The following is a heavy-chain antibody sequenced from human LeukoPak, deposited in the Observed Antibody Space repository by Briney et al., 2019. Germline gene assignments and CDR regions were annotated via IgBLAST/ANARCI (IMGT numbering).Heavy chain of an antibody. Sequence: PGGSLSLSCAASGFTFSSYWIHWVRQAPGKGLVWVSRIDNDGSDTIYADSVKGRFTISRDNAKNTLYLEMNSLRAEDTAVYFCARGGPNHGFDFSGQGTMVTVSS. V-gene: IGHV3-74*01. J-gene: IGHJ3*01. CDR2: IDNDGSDT. CDR1: GFTFSSYW. CDR3: ARGGPNHGFDF. D-gene: IGHD4/OR15-4a*01.